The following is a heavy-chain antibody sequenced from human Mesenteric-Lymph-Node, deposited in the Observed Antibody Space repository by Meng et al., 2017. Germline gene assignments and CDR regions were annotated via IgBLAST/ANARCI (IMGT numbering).Heavy chain of an antibody. CDR1: GGSISSGDYY. V-gene: IGHV4-30-4*01. Sequence: QVQLQAQGPGLVKPSGTLSLTCTVAGGSISSGDYYWSWIRQPPGKGLEWIGCIYYSGSTYYNPSLKGRVTISVDTSKNQFSLNLSSVTAADTAVYYCARGQRSYSGSYPEWFDPWGQGTLVTVSS. CDR3: ARGQRSYSGSYPEWFDP. J-gene: IGHJ5*02. CDR2: IYYSGST. D-gene: IGHD1-26*01.